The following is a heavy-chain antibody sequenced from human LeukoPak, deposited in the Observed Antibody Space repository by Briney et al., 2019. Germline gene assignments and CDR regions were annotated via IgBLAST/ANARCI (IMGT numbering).Heavy chain of an antibody. Sequence: GGSLRLSCAASGFTFSSYSMNWVRQAPGKGLEWVSSISSSSSYIYYADSVKGRFTISRDNAKNSLYLQMNSLRAEDTAVYYCARTYPDCSGGSCYSGSFDYWGQGTLVTVCS. CDR2: ISSSSSYI. CDR1: GFTFSSYS. CDR3: ARTYPDCSGGSCYSGSFDY. J-gene: IGHJ4*02. D-gene: IGHD2-15*01. V-gene: IGHV3-21*01.